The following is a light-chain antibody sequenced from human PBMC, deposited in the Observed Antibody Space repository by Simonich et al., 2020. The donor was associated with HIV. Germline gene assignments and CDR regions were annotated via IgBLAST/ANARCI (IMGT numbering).Light chain of an antibody. J-gene: IGLJ3*02. CDR1: SGSIASNY. Sequence: NFMLTQPHSVSESPGKTVTISCTRSSGSIASNYVQWYQQRPGSAPTTVIYEDNQRPAGVPDRFFGSSDSSSNSASLIISGLKTEDEADYYCQSYDSSNHWVFGGGTKVTVL. CDR2: EDN. CDR3: QSYDSSNHWV. V-gene: IGLV6-57*03.